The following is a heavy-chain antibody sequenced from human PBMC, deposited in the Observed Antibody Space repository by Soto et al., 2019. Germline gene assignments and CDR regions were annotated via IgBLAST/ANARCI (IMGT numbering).Heavy chain of an antibody. D-gene: IGHD2-2*01. J-gene: IGHJ5*02. CDR2: IYYGGIA. V-gene: IGHV4-59*11. Sequence: QVKLQESGPGRVKPSEPLAPTCPVPVGSFGGPYWGGFRQSQGRGRGGMGEIYYGGIANYNPPLRSRVTMSLXXSXNPXALILHPVPAADTAVYYRARGGRCISTICWWGFDPWGQGTLVTVSS. CDR3: ARGGRCISTICWWGFDP. CDR1: VGSFGGPY.